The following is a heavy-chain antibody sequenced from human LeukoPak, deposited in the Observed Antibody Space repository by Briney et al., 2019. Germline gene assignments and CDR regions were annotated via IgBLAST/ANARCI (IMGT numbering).Heavy chain of an antibody. CDR3: VKGGYDFVEVAYFDF. CDR2: IIASSGST. J-gene: IGHJ4*02. Sequence: PGGSLRLSCAASGFSFNNYAMGWVRQALGKGLEWVSIIIASSGSTFYAASVKGRFTISRDNSKNTLYLQMNSLRVEDTAVYYCVKGGYDFVEVAYFDFWGQGTLVTVSS. V-gene: IGHV3-23*01. D-gene: IGHD5-12*01. CDR1: GFSFNNYA.